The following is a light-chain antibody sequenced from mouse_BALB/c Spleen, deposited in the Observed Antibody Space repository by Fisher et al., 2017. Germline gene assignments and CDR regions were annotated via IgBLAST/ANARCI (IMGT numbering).Light chain of an antibody. Sequence: IVMTQSTAIMSASPGEKVTLTCSASSSVSSSYLYWYQQKPGSSPKLWIYRTSNLASGVPVRFSGSGSGTSYSLTISSMEAEDAATYYCQQRSSYPFTFGSGTKLEIK. CDR3: QQRSSYPFT. V-gene: IGKV4-79*01. J-gene: IGKJ4*01. CDR2: RTS. CDR1: SSVSSSY.